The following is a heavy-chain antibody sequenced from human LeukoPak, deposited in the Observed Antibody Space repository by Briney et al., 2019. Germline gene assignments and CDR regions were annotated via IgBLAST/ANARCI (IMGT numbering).Heavy chain of an antibody. J-gene: IGHJ3*02. V-gene: IGHV3-30*02. CDR3: AKSRGITMIVVGAFDI. D-gene: IGHD3-22*01. CDR1: GFTFSSYG. Sequence: GGSLRLSCAASGFTFSSYGMHWVRQAPGKGLEWVAFIRYDGSNKYYADSVKGRFTISRDNSKNTLYLQMNSLRAEDTAVYYCAKSRGITMIVVGAFDIWGQGTMVTVSS. CDR2: IRYDGSNK.